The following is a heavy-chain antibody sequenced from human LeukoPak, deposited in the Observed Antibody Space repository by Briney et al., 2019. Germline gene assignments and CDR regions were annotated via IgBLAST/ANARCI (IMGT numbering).Heavy chain of an antibody. D-gene: IGHD6-19*01. CDR1: GFTFSSYA. V-gene: IGHV3-23*01. Sequence: PGGSLRLSCAASGFTFSSYAMSWVRQAPGKGLEWVSAISGSGGSTYYADSVKGRFTISRDNSKNTLYLQMNSLRAEDTAVYYCAKSTLPSSGWYNWFDPWGQGTLVTVSS. CDR3: AKSTLPSSGWYNWFDP. J-gene: IGHJ5*02. CDR2: ISGSGGST.